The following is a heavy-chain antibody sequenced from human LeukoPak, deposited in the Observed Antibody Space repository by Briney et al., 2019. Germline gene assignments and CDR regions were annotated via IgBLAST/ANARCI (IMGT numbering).Heavy chain of an antibody. Sequence: ASVKVSCKASGYTFTSYYMHWVRQAPGQGLEWMGIINPSGGSTSYAQKFQGRVTITADESTSTAYMELSSLRSEDTAVYYCASGLDQLRIGWFDPWGQGTLVTVSS. V-gene: IGHV1-46*01. CDR3: ASGLDQLRIGWFDP. CDR1: GYTFTSYY. D-gene: IGHD2-2*01. CDR2: INPSGGST. J-gene: IGHJ5*02.